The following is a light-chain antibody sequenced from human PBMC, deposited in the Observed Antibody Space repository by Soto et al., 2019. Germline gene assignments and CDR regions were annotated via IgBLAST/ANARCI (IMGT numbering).Light chain of an antibody. CDR3: QQFNSYPT. CDR1: QGISSA. J-gene: IGKJ4*01. Sequence: AIQLTQSPSSLSASVGDRVTITCRASQGISSALAWYQQKPGKAPKLLIYDPSSLESGVPSRFSGSGSGTDFTLTISSLQPEDFATYYCQQFNSYPTFGGGTKVEIK. CDR2: DPS. V-gene: IGKV1-13*02.